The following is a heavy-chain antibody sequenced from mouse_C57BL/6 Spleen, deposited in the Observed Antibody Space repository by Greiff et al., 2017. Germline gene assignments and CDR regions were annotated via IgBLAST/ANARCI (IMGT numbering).Heavy chain of an antibody. CDR2: IRNKANGYTT. CDR3: ARYYSNYLAWFAY. CDR1: GFTFTDYY. J-gene: IGHJ3*01. D-gene: IGHD2-5*01. Sequence: EVQGVESGGGLVQPGGSLSLSCAASGFTFTDYYMSWVRQPPGKALEWLGFIRNKANGYTTEYSASVKDRFTISRDDSHSILYLLMNALRAEDSATYYGARYYSNYLAWFAYWGQGTLVTVSA. V-gene: IGHV7-3*01.